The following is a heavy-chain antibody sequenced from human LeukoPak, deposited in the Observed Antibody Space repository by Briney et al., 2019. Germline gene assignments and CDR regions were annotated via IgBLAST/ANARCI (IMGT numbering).Heavy chain of an antibody. V-gene: IGHV3-7*01. CDR1: GFTFGSNW. CDR2: INQDGSVR. CDR3: ARDVVVPAAYFDY. J-gene: IGHJ4*02. Sequence: GGSLRLSCAASGFTFGSNWMSWVRQAPGKGLEWVAHINQDGSVRYYVDSVKGRFTISRDNAKNSLYLQMNSLRAEDTAVYYCARDVVVPAAYFDYWGQGTLVTVSS. D-gene: IGHD2-2*01.